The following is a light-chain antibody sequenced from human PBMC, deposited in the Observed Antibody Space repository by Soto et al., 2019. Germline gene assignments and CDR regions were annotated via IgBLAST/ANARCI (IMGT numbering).Light chain of an antibody. CDR1: QSVLYSSNNNKY. V-gene: IGKV4-1*01. Sequence: DIVMTQSPDSLAVSLGERATINCKSSQSVLYSSNNNKYLAWYQQKPGQPPKLVIHWASTRDSGVPDRFSCRGSGTAFAFTISSMQAEDVAGYYCQQYYSTPYTFSQGTKMEIK. J-gene: IGKJ2*01. CDR3: QQYYSTPYT. CDR2: WAS.